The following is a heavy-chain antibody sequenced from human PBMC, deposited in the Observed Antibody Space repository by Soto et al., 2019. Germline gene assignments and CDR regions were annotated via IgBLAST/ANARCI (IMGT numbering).Heavy chain of an antibody. Sequence: GASVKVSCKASGYTFTSYGISWVRQAPGQGLEWMGWISAYNGNTNYAQKLQGRVTMTTDTSTSTANMELRSLRSDDTAVYYCARGRRIAVAGLPFDYWGQGTLVTVSS. CDR3: ARGRRIAVAGLPFDY. D-gene: IGHD6-19*01. CDR1: GYTFTSYG. V-gene: IGHV1-18*01. CDR2: ISAYNGNT. J-gene: IGHJ4*02.